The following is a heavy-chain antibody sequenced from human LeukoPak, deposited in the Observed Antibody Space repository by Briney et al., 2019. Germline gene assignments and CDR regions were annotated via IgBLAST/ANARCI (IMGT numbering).Heavy chain of an antibody. J-gene: IGHJ4*02. CDR2: INSDGSST. Sequence: PGGSLRLSCAASGFGFSYSWMHWVRQAPGKGLMGVSRINSDGSSTSYADSVKGRFTISRDNAKNTLYLQMNSLRAEDTAVYYCAKDVAPALAYYYDSSGYPIDYWGQGTLVTVSS. CDR1: GFGFSYSW. D-gene: IGHD3-22*01. V-gene: IGHV3-74*01. CDR3: AKDVAPALAYYYDSSGYPIDY.